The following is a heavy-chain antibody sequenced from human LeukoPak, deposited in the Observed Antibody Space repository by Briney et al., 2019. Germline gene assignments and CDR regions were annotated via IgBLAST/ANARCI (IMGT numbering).Heavy chain of an antibody. J-gene: IGHJ5*02. Sequence: PGRSLRLSCAASGFTFSSYGMHWVRQAPGKGLEWVAVIWYDGSNKYYADSVKGRFTISRDNSKNTLYLQMNSLRAEDTAVYYCGRDRRVNMIIATAPFDPWGQGNLVTVSS. CDR1: GFTFSSYG. V-gene: IGHV3-33*01. CDR3: GRDRRVNMIIATAPFDP. CDR2: IWYDGSNK. D-gene: IGHD3-22*01.